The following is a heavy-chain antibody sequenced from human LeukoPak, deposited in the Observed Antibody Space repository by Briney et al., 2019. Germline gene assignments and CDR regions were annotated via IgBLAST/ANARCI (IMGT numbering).Heavy chain of an antibody. CDR1: GFTFSSYA. CDR2: ISGSGGRT. D-gene: IGHD2-15*01. Sequence: GGSLRLSCAASGFTFSSYAMSWVRQAPGKGLEWVSAISGSGGRTYYADSVKGRFTISRDNSKNTLYLQMNSLRAEDTAVYYCAKSPYCSGGSCYPRVYYMDVWGKGTTVTVSS. CDR3: AKSPYCSGGSCYPRVYYMDV. J-gene: IGHJ6*03. V-gene: IGHV3-23*01.